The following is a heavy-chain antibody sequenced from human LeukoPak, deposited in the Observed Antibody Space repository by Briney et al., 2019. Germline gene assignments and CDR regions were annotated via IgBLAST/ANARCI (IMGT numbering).Heavy chain of an antibody. CDR1: GGSFSGYY. D-gene: IGHD5-18*01. V-gene: IGHV4-34*01. CDR3: ARVSSMVKAVDY. CDR2: INHSGST. Sequence: SETLSLTCAVYGGSFSGYYWSWIRQPPGKGLEWIGEINHSGSTNYNPSLKSRVTISVDTSKNQFSLKLSSVTAADTAVYYCARVSSMVKAVDYWGQGTLVTVSS. J-gene: IGHJ4*02.